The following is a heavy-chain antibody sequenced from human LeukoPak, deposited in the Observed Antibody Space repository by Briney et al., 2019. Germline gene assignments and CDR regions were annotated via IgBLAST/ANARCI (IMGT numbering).Heavy chain of an antibody. D-gene: IGHD6-13*01. CDR3: ARRFPLVRSSWFPFDY. CDR2: IYYSGST. V-gene: IGHV4-39*01. CDR1: GGSISSSSYY. Sequence: SETLSLTCTVSGGSISSSSYYWGWIRQPPGKGLEWIGSIYYSGSTYYNPSLKSRVTISVDTSKNQFSLKLSSVTAADTAVYYCARRFPLVRSSWFPFDYWGQGTLVTVSS. J-gene: IGHJ4*02.